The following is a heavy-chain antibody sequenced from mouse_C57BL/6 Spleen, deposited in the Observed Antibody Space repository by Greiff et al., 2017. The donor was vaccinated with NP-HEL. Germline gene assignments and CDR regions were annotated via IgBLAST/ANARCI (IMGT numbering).Heavy chain of an antibody. V-gene: IGHV3-6*01. CDR1: GYSITSGYY. CDR3: ARRGWLLKGGYYFDY. CDR2: ISYDGSN. Sequence: EVQLQESGPGLVKPSQSLSLTCSVTGYSITSGYYWNWIRQFPGNKLEWMGYISYDGSNNYNPSLKNRIPITRDTSKNQFFLKLNSVTTEDTATYYCARRGWLLKGGYYFDYWGQGTTLTVAS. D-gene: IGHD2-3*01. J-gene: IGHJ2*01.